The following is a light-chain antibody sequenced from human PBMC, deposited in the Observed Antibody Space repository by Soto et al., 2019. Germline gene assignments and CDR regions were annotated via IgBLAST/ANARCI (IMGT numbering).Light chain of an antibody. CDR2: GVV. CDR1: GNDVGAYNY. V-gene: IGLV2-11*01. J-gene: IGLJ1*01. CDR3: SSYTSSSTLL. Sequence: QSVLTQPRSVSGSPGQSVTISCTGTGNDVGAYNYVSWYQQHPGRPPKLLIYGVVRWPSGVPDRFSGSKSGNTASLTISGLQAEDEADYYCSSYTSSSTLLFGTGTKVTVL.